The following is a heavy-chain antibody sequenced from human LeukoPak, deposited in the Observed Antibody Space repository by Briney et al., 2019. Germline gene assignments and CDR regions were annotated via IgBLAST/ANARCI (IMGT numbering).Heavy chain of an antibody. J-gene: IGHJ4*02. CDR2: IYTGGTT. Sequence: GSLRLSCAIPGFSVGGTHMSWVRQAPGKGLEWVSAIYTGGTTYYADSVQGRFTVSRDNSKNILYLHMNNLRAEDTAVYYCARDTATTGGGLDSWGQGTLVTVSS. CDR3: ARDTATTGGGLDS. D-gene: IGHD1-1*01. CDR1: GFSVGGTH. V-gene: IGHV3-53*01.